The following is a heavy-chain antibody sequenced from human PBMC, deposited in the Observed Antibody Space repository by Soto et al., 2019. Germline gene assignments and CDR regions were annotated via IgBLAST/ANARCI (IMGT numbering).Heavy chain of an antibody. D-gene: IGHD3-3*01. CDR2: IYYSGST. Sequence: NPSETLSLTCTVSGGSISSSSYYWGWIRQPPGKGLEWIGSIYYSGSTYYNPSLKSRVTISVDTSKNQFSLKLSSVTAADTAVYYCARFYDFWSGPSGNWFDPWGQGTLVTVSS. V-gene: IGHV4-39*01. CDR1: GGSISSSSYY. CDR3: ARFYDFWSGPSGNWFDP. J-gene: IGHJ5*02.